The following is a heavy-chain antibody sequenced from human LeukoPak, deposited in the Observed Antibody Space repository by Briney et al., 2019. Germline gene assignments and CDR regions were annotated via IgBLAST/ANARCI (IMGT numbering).Heavy chain of an antibody. CDR3: ARESFEEPGTMDH. D-gene: IGHD4/OR15-4a*01. CDR2: IYYGGGT. Sequence: PSETLSLTCTVSGDSISSSFHYWGWIRRPPGKGLEWIGSIYYGGGTHYNPSLKSRATIFLDTSMNQFSLRLTSVTAADTALYFCARESFEEPGTMDHWGQGTLVSVSS. V-gene: IGHV4-39*07. CDR1: GDSISSSFHY. J-gene: IGHJ4*02.